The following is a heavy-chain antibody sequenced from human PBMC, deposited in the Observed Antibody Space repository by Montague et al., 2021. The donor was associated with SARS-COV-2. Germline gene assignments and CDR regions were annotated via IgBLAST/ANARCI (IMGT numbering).Heavy chain of an antibody. D-gene: IGHD1-14*01. V-gene: IGHV4-59*02. J-gene: IGHJ3*02. CDR3: ARETMTADAFDI. Sequence: SETLSLTCTVSGASVGSSDWGWIRQSPGKGLEWIGYFYSVGSTDYNPSLKSRVSISRYTSKNQFSLKVRSVTAADTAVYYCARETMTADAFDIWGQGTMVTVSS. CDR2: FYSVGST. CDR1: GASVGSSD.